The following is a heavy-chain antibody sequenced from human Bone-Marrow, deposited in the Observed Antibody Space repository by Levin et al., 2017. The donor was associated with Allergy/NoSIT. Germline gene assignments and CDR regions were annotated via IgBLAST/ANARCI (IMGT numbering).Heavy chain of an antibody. Sequence: SQTLSLPCSVSGGSISSSNYYWGWLRQPPGKGLEWIGSISYSGSTYYNPSLKSRVTISVDTSKNQFSLNLSSVTAADTAVYYCAKGSGVAVARSPHFDYWGQGILVTVSS. V-gene: IGHV4-39*01. CDR2: ISYSGST. CDR3: AKGSGVAVARSPHFDY. J-gene: IGHJ4*02. D-gene: IGHD6-19*01. CDR1: GGSISSSNYY.